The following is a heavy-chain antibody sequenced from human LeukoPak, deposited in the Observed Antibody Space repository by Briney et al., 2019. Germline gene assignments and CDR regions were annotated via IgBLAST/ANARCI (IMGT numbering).Heavy chain of an antibody. Sequence: GGSLRLTCAASGFTFSSYGMHWVRQAPGKGLEWVAVIWYDGSNKYYADSVKGRFTISRDNSKNTLYLQMNSLRAEDTAVYYCAKGALYYYYYMDVWGKGTTVTVSS. J-gene: IGHJ6*03. CDR1: GFTFSSYG. CDR3: AKGALYYYYYMDV. V-gene: IGHV3-33*06. CDR2: IWYDGSNK.